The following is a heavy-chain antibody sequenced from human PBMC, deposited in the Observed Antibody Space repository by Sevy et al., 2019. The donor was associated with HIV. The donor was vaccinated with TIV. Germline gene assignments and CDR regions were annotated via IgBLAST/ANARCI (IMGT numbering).Heavy chain of an antibody. CDR3: ARPFPGIAAAGPFDY. J-gene: IGHJ4*02. Sequence: GGSLRLSCAASGFTFSSYGMHWVRQAPGKGLEWVAVIWYDGSNKYYADSVKGRFTISRDNSKNTLYLQMNSLRAEDTAVYYCARPFPGIAAAGPFDYWGQGTLVTVSS. D-gene: IGHD6-13*01. V-gene: IGHV3-33*01. CDR1: GFTFSSYG. CDR2: IWYDGSNK.